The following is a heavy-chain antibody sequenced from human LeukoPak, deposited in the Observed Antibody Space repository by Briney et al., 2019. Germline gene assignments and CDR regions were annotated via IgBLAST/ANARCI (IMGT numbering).Heavy chain of an antibody. J-gene: IGHJ3*02. D-gene: IGHD3-3*01. CDR2: IYHSGST. CDR1: GYSISIGYY. CDR3: AREGITIFGVVPWAFDI. V-gene: IGHV4-38-2*02. Sequence: PSETLSFTCTVSGYSISIGYYWGWIRQPPGKGLEWIGSIYHSGSTYYNPSLKRRVTISVDTSKNQFSLKLSSVTAADTAVYYCAREGITIFGVVPWAFDIWGQGTMVTVSS.